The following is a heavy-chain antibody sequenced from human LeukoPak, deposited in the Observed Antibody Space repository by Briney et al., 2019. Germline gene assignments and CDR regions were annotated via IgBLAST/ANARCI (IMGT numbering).Heavy chain of an antibody. CDR2: ILHTGST. D-gene: IGHD6-13*01. J-gene: IGHJ5*02. CDR1: GYHY. V-gene: IGHV4-34*12. Sequence: ASETLSLTCAVSGYHYWIWIRQPRGEGLEWIGEILHTGSTNYNPSFKSRVSISIDTSKNQFFLRLTSVTAADTAVYYCARGPAAVHPWGQGTLVTVSS. CDR3: ARGPAAVHP.